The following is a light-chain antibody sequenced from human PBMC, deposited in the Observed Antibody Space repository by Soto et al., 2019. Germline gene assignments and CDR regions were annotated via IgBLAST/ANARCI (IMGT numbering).Light chain of an antibody. CDR3: PSYDSSLSAPV. Sequence: QSVLTRPPSVSGAPGQRVTISCTGSSSNIGAGYDVHWYQQLPGTAPKLLIYGNSNRPSGVPDRFSGSKSGTSASLAITGLQADDQADHHCPSYDSSLSAPVFGRGTKLTVL. CDR1: SSNIGAGYD. J-gene: IGLJ2*01. V-gene: IGLV1-40*01. CDR2: GNS.